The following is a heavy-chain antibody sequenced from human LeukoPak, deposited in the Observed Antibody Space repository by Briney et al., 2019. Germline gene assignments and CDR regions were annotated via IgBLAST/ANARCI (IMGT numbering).Heavy chain of an antibody. CDR3: ARSVVPAAHYYYYYGMDV. J-gene: IGHJ6*02. Sequence: ASVKVSCKASGGTFSSYAISWVRQAPGQGLEWMGGIIPIFGTANYAQKFQGRVTITADESTSTAYMELSSLRSEDTAVYYCARSVVPAAHYYYYYGMDVWGQGTTVTVSS. D-gene: IGHD2-2*01. CDR2: IIPIFGTA. CDR1: GGTFSSYA. V-gene: IGHV1-69*01.